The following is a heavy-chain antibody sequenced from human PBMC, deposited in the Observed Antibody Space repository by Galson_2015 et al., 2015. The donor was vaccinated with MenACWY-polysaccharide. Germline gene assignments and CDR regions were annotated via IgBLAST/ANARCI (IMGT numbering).Heavy chain of an antibody. D-gene: IGHD3-10*01. Sequence: SLRLSCEGSGLTFSSYGMGWVRQAPGKGLEWVSGISPTTGNTYYADSVRGRFTISRDNSRNTLYLQMDSLGAKDTALYYCAKGAAHYGSGNYYDYWGQGTQVTVSS. V-gene: IGHV3-23*01. CDR1: GLTFSSYG. J-gene: IGHJ4*02. CDR2: ISPTTGNT. CDR3: AKGAAHYGSGNYYDY.